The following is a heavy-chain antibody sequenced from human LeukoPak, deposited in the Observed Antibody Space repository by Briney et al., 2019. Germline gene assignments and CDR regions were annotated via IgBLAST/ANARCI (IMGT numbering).Heavy chain of an antibody. V-gene: IGHV3-23*01. CDR1: GFTFSSYA. D-gene: IGHD3-22*01. J-gene: IGHJ3*02. CDR2: ISESGGST. Sequence: GGSLRLSCTVSGFTFSSYAMSWLRQAPGKGLEWVSSISESGGSTYYTDSVKGRFTISRDNSKNTLYLQMSSLRAEDTAVYYCARGRDSSGYDDAFDIWGQGTMITVSS. CDR3: ARGRDSSGYDDAFDI.